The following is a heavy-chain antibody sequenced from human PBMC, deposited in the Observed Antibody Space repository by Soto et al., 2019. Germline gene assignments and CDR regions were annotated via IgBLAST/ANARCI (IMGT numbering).Heavy chain of an antibody. J-gene: IGHJ3*02. Sequence: PGGSLRLSCAASGVTFSNYAMSWVRQAPGKGLEWVSATTGSGDNTYYADSVRGRFTISRDNSKNTLYLQMNSLRAGDTAVYYCAKDKRGSSWNDAFDIWGHGTMVTVSS. CDR2: TTGSGDNT. V-gene: IGHV3-23*01. CDR1: GVTFSNYA. CDR3: AKDKRGSSWNDAFDI. D-gene: IGHD6-13*01.